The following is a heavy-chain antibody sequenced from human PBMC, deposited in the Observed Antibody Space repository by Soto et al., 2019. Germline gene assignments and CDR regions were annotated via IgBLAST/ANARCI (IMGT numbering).Heavy chain of an antibody. CDR2: IYSGGST. V-gene: IGHV3-53*04. J-gene: IGHJ6*03. CDR1: GFTVSSNY. D-gene: IGHD3-3*01. CDR3: ARVVNYDFWSGYYEPYYYYYYMDV. Sequence: GGSLRLSCAASGFTVSSNYMSWVRQAPGKGLEWVSVIYSGGSTYYADSVKGRFTISRHNSKNTLYLQMNSLRAEDTAVDYWARVVNYDFWSGYYEPYYYYYYMDVWGKGTTVTVSS.